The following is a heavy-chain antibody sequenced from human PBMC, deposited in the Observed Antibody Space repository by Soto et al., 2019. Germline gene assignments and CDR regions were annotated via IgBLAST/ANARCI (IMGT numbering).Heavy chain of an antibody. D-gene: IGHD6-13*01. CDR3: ARGFSPAADNWFDP. Sequence: SETLSLTCAVYGGFFIGYYWSWIRQPPGKGLEWIGEINHSGSTNYSPSLKSRVTISVDTSKNQFSLKLSSVTAADTAVYYCARGFSPAADNWFDPWGQGTLVSVSS. V-gene: IGHV4-34*01. CDR2: INHSGST. CDR1: GGFFIGYY. J-gene: IGHJ5*02.